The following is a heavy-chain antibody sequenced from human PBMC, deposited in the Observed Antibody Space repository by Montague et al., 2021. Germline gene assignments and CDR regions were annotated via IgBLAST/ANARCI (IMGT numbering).Heavy chain of an antibody. Sequence: TLSLTCTVSGASITSGGYYWTWIRQPAGKGLEWIGRINTSGNTDYNPSLSSRVTILVDTSRNHFSLKLYSVTAADTATYFCARDPRNYDMLTGYNGFYYYGLDVWGQGTTVTVSS. D-gene: IGHD3-9*01. CDR2: INTSGNT. CDR3: ARDPRNYDMLTGYNGFYYYGLDV. J-gene: IGHJ6*02. V-gene: IGHV4-61*02. CDR1: GASITSGGYY.